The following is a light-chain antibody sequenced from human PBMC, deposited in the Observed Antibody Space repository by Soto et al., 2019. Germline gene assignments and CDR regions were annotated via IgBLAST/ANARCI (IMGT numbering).Light chain of an antibody. V-gene: IGKV3-15*01. CDR3: QPYNDWPPT. J-gene: IGKJ3*01. Sequence: EIVMTQSPATLSVSPGERATLSCRASQSVSSNLAWYQQKPGQAPRLLIYAASTRATGVPARFSGSGSGTEFTLTISSLQTEDFVVYYCQPYNDWPPTVGPGTKVDIK. CDR1: QSVSSN. CDR2: AAS.